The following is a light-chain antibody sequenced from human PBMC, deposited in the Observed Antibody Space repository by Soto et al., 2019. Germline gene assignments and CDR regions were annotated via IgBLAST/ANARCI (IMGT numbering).Light chain of an antibody. Sequence: EIVMTQSPATLTVSQGERATLSCKASQTVSSNLAWYQQKPGQAPRLLIYGASTRASGVPARFSGSGSGTEFTLTINGLQSEDFAVYYCQQYNIWPPLTFGGGTKVEV. V-gene: IGKV3-15*01. J-gene: IGKJ4*01. CDR2: GAS. CDR3: QQYNIWPPLT. CDR1: QTVSSN.